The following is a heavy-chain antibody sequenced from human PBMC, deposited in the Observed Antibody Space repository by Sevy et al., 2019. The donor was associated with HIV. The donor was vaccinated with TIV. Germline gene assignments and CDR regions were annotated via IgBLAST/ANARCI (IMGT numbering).Heavy chain of an antibody. D-gene: IGHD3-3*01. CDR2: IYYSGST. V-gene: IGHV4-30-4*01. CDR3: ARTYYDFWSGPESYYFDY. CDR1: GGSISSGDYY. J-gene: IGHJ4*02. Sequence: SETLSLTCTVSGGSISSGDYYWSWIRQPPGKGLEWIGYIYYSGSTYYSPSLKSRVTISVDTSKNQFSLKLSSVTAADTAVYYCARTYYDFWSGPESYYFDYWGQGTLVTVSS.